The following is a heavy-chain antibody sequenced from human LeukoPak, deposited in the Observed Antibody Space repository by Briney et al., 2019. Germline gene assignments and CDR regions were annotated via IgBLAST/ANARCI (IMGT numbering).Heavy chain of an antibody. J-gene: IGHJ3*02. D-gene: IGHD3-22*01. Sequence: GGSLRLSCAASGFTFSSYSMNWVRQAPGKGLEWVSSISSSSSYIYYADSVKGRFTISRDNAKNSLYLQMNSLRAEDTAVYYCARIRSGYAAFDIWGQGTMVTVSS. CDR2: ISSSSSYI. CDR3: ARIRSGYAAFDI. V-gene: IGHV3-21*01. CDR1: GFTFSSYS.